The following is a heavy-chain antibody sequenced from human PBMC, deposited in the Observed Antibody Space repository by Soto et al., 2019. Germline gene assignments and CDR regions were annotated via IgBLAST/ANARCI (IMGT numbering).Heavy chain of an antibody. CDR2: MNPNSGNT. CDR3: ATIDYHYYGMDV. Sequence: ASVKVSCKASGYTFTSYDINWVRQATGQGLEWMGWMNPNSGNTGYAQKFQGRVTMTRNTSISTAYMELSSLRSEDTAVYYCATIDYHYYGMDVWGQGTTVTVSS. V-gene: IGHV1-8*01. D-gene: IGHD3-9*01. CDR1: GYTFTSYD. J-gene: IGHJ6*02.